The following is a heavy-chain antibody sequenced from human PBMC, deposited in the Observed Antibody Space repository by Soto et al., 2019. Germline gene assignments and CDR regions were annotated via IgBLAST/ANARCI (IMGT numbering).Heavy chain of an antibody. Sequence: PSETLSITCNVSGGSIISYYWSWIRQPPGKGLEWIGYIYYRRTTNYSPSLKSRVTISVDTSKNQFSLKMSSVTAADTAVYYCASSGTYFSYYLDYWGQGTLVTVSS. V-gene: IGHV4-59*01. J-gene: IGHJ4*02. D-gene: IGHD1-26*01. CDR2: IYYRRTT. CDR1: GGSIISYY. CDR3: ASSGTYFSYYLDY.